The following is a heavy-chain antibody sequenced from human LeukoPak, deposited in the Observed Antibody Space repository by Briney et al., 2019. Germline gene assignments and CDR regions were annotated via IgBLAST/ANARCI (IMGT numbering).Heavy chain of an antibody. J-gene: IGHJ4*02. CDR3: ARGYSHDY. CDR1: GDSVSRNNTA. D-gene: IGHD3-10*01. Sequence: SQTLSLTCAISGDSVSRNNTAWNWIRQSPSGGLEWLGRTYYRPKWYNEYAVSVKSRITINPDTSKNQFSLQLNSVTPEDTAVYYCARGYSHDYWGQGTLVTVSS. V-gene: IGHV6-1*01. CDR2: TYYRPKWYN.